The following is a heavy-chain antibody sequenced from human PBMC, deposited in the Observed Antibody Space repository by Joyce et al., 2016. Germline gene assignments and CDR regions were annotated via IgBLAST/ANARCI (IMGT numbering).Heavy chain of an antibody. CDR1: GFPFSSYS. J-gene: IGHJ3*02. CDR2: ISSSSSTI. V-gene: IGHV3-48*01. CDR3: AKADYGDKIDAFDI. Sequence: EVQLVESGGGLVQLGGFLRLYCEASGFPFSSYSMNWVRQAPGKVLEWVSYISSSSSTIYYADSVKGRFTISRDNAKNSLYLQMISLRAEDTAVYYCAKADYGDKIDAFDIWGQGTMVTVSS. D-gene: IGHD4-17*01.